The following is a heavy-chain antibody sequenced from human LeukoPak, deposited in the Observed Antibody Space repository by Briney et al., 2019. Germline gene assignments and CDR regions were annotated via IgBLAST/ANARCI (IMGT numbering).Heavy chain of an antibody. J-gene: IGHJ4*02. CDR3: ARASTTVPNLLDY. CDR1: GFTFSTYW. V-gene: IGHV3-74*01. Sequence: GGSLRLSCAASGFTFSTYWMHWVRQAPGKGLVWVSRIKGDGSSTIYADSVKGRFTISRDNSKNTLYLQTGSLRAEDTAVYYCARASTTVPNLLDYWGQGTLVTVSS. CDR2: IKGDGSST. D-gene: IGHD4-17*01.